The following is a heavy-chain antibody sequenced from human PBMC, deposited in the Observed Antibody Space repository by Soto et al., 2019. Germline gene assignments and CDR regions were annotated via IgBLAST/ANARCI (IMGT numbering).Heavy chain of an antibody. CDR1: GFSFSDHY. D-gene: IGHD5-12*01. CDR2: IRNKANSYST. V-gene: IGHV3-72*01. CDR3: ARNSDYAIDF. Sequence: DWTGGSLRLSCAVSGFSFSDHYMDWVRQAPGKGLEWVGRIRNKANSYSTEYAASVRGRFTVSGDDSKNSLYLQMNSLKTEDTAVYYCARNSDYAIDFWGQGTLVTVSS. J-gene: IGHJ4*02.